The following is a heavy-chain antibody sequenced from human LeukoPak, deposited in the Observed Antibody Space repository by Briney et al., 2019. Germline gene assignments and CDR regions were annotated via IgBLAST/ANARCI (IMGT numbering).Heavy chain of an antibody. Sequence: GGSLRLSCAASGFNVNNNYMNWVRQAPGKGLEWVSVIYSGGPTYYADSVRGRFTISRDNSKNTLLLQMNSLRVEDTALYYCTRESNAYGAFDYWGRGTLVTVSS. CDR3: TRESNAYGAFDY. CDR1: GFNVNNNY. CDR2: IYSGGPT. D-gene: IGHD2-8*01. V-gene: IGHV3-53*01. J-gene: IGHJ4*02.